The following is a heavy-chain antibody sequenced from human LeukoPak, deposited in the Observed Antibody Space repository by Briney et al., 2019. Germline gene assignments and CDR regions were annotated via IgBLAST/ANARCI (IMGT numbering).Heavy chain of an antibody. CDR1: GFTFSNYG. CDR3: AKDETTVTTRRGYYFDY. J-gene: IGHJ4*02. D-gene: IGHD4-17*01. Sequence: GGSLRLSCAASGFTFSNYGMSWVRQAPGKGLEGVSGISGSGGSTFHADSVKGRFTSSRDNSKSTLYLQMNSLRAEDTAVYYCAKDETTVTTRRGYYFDYWGQGTLVTVSS. CDR2: ISGSGGST. V-gene: IGHV3-23*01.